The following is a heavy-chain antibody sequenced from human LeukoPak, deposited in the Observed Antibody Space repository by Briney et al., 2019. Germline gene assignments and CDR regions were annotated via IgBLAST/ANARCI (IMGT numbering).Heavy chain of an antibody. CDR3: ARAGGGSRGGIAARQYYYYGMDV. J-gene: IGHJ6*02. Sequence: GGSLRLSCAASGFTFSSYAMSWVRQAPGKGLEWVSAISGSGGSTYYADSVKGRFTISRDNSKNTLYLQMNSLRAEDTAVYYCARAGGGSRGGIAARQYYYYGMDVWGQGTTVTVSS. V-gene: IGHV3-23*01. CDR2: ISGSGGST. CDR1: GFTFSSYA. D-gene: IGHD6-6*01.